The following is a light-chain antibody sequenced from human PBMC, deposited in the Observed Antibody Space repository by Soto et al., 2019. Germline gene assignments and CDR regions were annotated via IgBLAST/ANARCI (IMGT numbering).Light chain of an antibody. Sequence: QAVLTQSPSASASLGASVKLTCTLSSGHSSYAISWHQQQPDKGPRYLMKVNSDGSHNKGDGIPDRFSGSTSGADYYLTISSLQSEDEADYYCQTWGTGIQVFGGGTQLTVL. CDR2: VNSDGSH. J-gene: IGLJ3*02. CDR3: QTWGTGIQV. CDR1: SGHSSYA. V-gene: IGLV4-69*01.